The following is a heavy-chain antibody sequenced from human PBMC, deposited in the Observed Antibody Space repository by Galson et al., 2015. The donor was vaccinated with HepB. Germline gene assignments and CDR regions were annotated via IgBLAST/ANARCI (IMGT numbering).Heavy chain of an antibody. CDR3: TATALLRDGDDEIPVDY. Sequence: SLRLSCAASGFTFSNAWMSWVRQAPGKGLEWVGRIKSKTDGGTTDYAAPVKGRFTISRDDSKNTLYLQMNSLKTEDTAVYYCTATALLRDGDDEIPVDYWGQGTLVTVSS. V-gene: IGHV3-15*01. CDR1: GFTFSNAW. D-gene: IGHD4-17*01. CDR2: IKSKTDGGTT. J-gene: IGHJ4*02.